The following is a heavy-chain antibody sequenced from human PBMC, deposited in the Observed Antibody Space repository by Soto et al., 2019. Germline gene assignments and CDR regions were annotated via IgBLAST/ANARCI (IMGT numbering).Heavy chain of an antibody. D-gene: IGHD2-2*01. Sequence: GGSLRLSCAASGFTFSNAWMNWVRQAPGKGLEWVGRIKSKTDGGKTDYTAPVKGRFTISRDDSKNTLYLQMNSLKTEDTAVYYCTTGDPNSRIVVQSYYYYYGMDVWGQGTTVTVSS. CDR3: TTGDPNSRIVVQSYYYYYGMDV. CDR2: IKSKTDGGKT. CDR1: GFTFSNAW. V-gene: IGHV3-15*07. J-gene: IGHJ6*02.